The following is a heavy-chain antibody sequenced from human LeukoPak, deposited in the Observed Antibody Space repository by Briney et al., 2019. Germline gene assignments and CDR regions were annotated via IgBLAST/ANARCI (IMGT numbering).Heavy chain of an antibody. CDR3: AREKMITGSFDY. CDR1: GGSISSYY. V-gene: IGHV4-59*01. Sequence: SETLSLTCTVSGGSISSYYWSWIRQPPGKGLEWIGYIYYSGSTNYNPSLKSRVTISVDTSKNQFSLELSSVTAADTAVYYCAREKMITGSFDYWGQGTLVTVSS. D-gene: IGHD3-16*01. CDR2: IYYSGST. J-gene: IGHJ4*02.